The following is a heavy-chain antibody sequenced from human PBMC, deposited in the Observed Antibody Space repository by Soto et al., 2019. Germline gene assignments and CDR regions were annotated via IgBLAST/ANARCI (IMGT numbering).Heavy chain of an antibody. CDR2: ISGSGGST. Sequence: PVGSLRISCAASGFTFSSYAMSWVRQAPGKGLEWVSAISGSGGSTYYADSVKGRFTISRDNSKNTLYLQMNSLRAEDTAVYYCAKAMVAATQVRYYGMDVWGQGTTVTVSS. V-gene: IGHV3-23*01. CDR3: AKAMVAATQVRYYGMDV. J-gene: IGHJ6*02. D-gene: IGHD2-15*01. CDR1: GFTFSSYA.